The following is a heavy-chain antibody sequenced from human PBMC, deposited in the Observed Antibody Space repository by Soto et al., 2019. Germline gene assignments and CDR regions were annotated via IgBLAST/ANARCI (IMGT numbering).Heavy chain of an antibody. CDR3: ARELFGRSVWFEP. CDR1: GGSFSGYY. D-gene: IGHD3-10*01. V-gene: IGHV4-34*01. Sequence: XETLSLTCAVYGGSFSGYYWSGIRQPPGKGLEWIGEINHSGSTNYNPSLKSRVTISVDTSKNQFSLKLSSVTAADTAVYYCARELFGRSVWFEPWGQGTLVTVSS. J-gene: IGHJ5*02. CDR2: INHSGST.